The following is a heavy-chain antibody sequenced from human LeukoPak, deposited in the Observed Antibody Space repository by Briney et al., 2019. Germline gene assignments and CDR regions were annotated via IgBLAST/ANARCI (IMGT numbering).Heavy chain of an antibody. CDR1: GFTFSSYW. J-gene: IGHJ6*03. Sequence: PGGSLRLSCAASGFTFSSYWMSWVRQAPGKGLEWVANIKQDGSEKYYVDSVKGRFTISRDNAKNSLYLQMNSLRAEDTAVYYCAKDHLHYYMDVWGKGTTVTVSS. CDR3: AKDHLHYYMDV. V-gene: IGHV3-7*01. CDR2: IKQDGSEK.